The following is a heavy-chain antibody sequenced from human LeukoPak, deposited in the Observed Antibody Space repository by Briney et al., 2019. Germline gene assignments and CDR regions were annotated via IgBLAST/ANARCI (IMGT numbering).Heavy chain of an antibody. J-gene: IGHJ4*02. CDR2: INPNSGGT. CDR3: ARDLGSSPRGGGY. V-gene: IGHV1-2*02. D-gene: IGHD6-6*01. CDR1: VYTFTDYY. Sequence: ASVQVSCKASVYTFTDYYMHWLRQAPGQELDWMGWINPNSGGTNYAQKFQGRVTMTRDTSISTAYMELSRLRSDDTAVYYRARDLGSSPRGGGYWGQGTPVTVSS.